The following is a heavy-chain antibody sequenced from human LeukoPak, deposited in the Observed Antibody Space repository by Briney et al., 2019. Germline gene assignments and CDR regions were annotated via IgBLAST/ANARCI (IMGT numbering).Heavy chain of an antibody. CDR1: GFTFSSYW. Sequence: WGSLTLSCAASGFTFSSYWMSWVRQAPGKGLEWVGNIKQDGSEKYYVGSVKSRFTTSRDNAKNSLYLQMNSLRAEDKAVYYCARVNSYYDFWSGNYYYYMDVWGKGTTVTVSS. CDR3: ARVNSYYDFWSGNYYYYMDV. D-gene: IGHD3-3*01. V-gene: IGHV3-7*04. CDR2: IKQDGSEK. J-gene: IGHJ6*03.